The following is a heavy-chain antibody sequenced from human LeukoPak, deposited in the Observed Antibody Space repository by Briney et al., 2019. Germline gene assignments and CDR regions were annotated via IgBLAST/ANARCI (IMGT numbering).Heavy chain of an antibody. CDR2: INHSGST. Sequence: PSETLSLTCAVYGGSFSGYYWSWIRQPPGKGLEWIGEINHSGSTNYNPSLKSRVTISVDTSKNQFSLKLSSVTAADTAAYYCARAYQPDTGTIDYWGQGTLVTVSS. V-gene: IGHV4-34*01. J-gene: IGHJ4*02. D-gene: IGHD1/OR15-1a*01. CDR3: ARAYQPDTGTIDY. CDR1: GGSFSGYY.